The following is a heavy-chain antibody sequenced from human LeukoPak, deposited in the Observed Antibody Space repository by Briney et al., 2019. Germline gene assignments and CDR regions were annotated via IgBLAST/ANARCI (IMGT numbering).Heavy chain of an antibody. CDR2: ISGSGGST. J-gene: IGHJ5*02. Sequence: GGSLRLSCATSGFTFSSNAMSWVRQAPGKGLEWVSAISGSGGSTYYADSVKGRFTISRGNSKNTLYLQMNSLRAEDTALYYCAKLLSPHDFPNWFDPRGQGTLVTVSS. CDR1: GFTFSSNA. CDR3: AKLLSPHDFPNWFDP. V-gene: IGHV3-23*01. D-gene: IGHD3-3*01.